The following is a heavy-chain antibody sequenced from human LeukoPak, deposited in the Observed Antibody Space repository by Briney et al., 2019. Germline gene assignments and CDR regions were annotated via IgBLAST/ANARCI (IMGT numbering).Heavy chain of an antibody. CDR3: ARDGDYDHRFFDY. CDR2: IYHSGST. J-gene: IGHJ4*02. Sequence: SETLSLTCTVSGYSISSGHYWGWIRQPPGKGLEWIGSIYHSGSTYYNPSLKSRVTISVDTSKNQFSLKLSSVTAADTAVYYCARDGDYDHRFFDYWGQGTLVTVSS. D-gene: IGHD4-17*01. V-gene: IGHV4-38-2*02. CDR1: GYSISSGHY.